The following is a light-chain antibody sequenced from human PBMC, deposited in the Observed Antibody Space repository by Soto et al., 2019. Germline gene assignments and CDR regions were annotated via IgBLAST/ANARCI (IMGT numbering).Light chain of an antibody. V-gene: IGKV1-39*01. Sequence: DIQMTQSPSSLSAGVGDRVTITCRASQSISSYLNWYQQKPGKAPKLLIYAASSLQSGVPSRFSGSGSGTDFTLTISSLQPEDFATYYCQQSYSTPPISFGQGTRLEIK. CDR1: QSISSY. J-gene: IGKJ5*01. CDR3: QQSYSTPPIS. CDR2: AAS.